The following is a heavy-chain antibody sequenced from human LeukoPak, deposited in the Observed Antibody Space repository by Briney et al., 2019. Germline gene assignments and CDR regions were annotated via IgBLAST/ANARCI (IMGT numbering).Heavy chain of an antibody. CDR2: IKGDGISA. Sequence: SGGSLRLSCAASGFDFSSNWMHWVRHAPGQGLVWVLRIKGDGISANYADSVKGRFTISRDIAKNTLYLQMNSLGAEDTGVYYCAKDHYWSIDYWGRGTLVTVSS. CDR1: GFDFSSNW. D-gene: IGHD3-3*01. J-gene: IGHJ4*02. CDR3: AKDHYWSIDY. V-gene: IGHV3-74*01.